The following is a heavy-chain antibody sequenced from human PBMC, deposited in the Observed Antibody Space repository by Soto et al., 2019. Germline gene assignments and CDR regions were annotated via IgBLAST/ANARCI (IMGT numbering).Heavy chain of an antibody. V-gene: IGHV1-18*01. J-gene: IGHJ4*02. CDR3: ATRSPAFDY. Sequence: QVQLVQSGPEVKKPGASVKVSCKTSGYTFTSYGISCVRQAPGQGLEWMGWITTDKGKTTYAQKIQGRVTMTTDTSTSTAYMEMRSLRSDDTAVYYCATRSPAFDYWGQGTLVTVSS. CDR1: GYTFTSYG. CDR2: ITTDKGKT.